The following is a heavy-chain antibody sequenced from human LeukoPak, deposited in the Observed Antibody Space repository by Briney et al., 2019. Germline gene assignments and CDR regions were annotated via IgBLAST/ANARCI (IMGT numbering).Heavy chain of an antibody. CDR3: ARGNSTSCYTPMGY. CDR1: GFTFSSYA. Sequence: GVLRLSCAASGFTFSSYAMHWVRQAPGKGLEWVAVISYDGSNKYYADSVKSRFTISRDNSKNTLYLQMNSLRAEDTAVYCCARGNSTSCYTPMGYWGQGTLVTVSS. CDR2: ISYDGSNK. V-gene: IGHV3-30*04. J-gene: IGHJ4*02. D-gene: IGHD2-2*02.